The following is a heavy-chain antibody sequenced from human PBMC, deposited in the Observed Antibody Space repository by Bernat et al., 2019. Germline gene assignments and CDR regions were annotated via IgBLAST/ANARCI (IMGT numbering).Heavy chain of an antibody. V-gene: IGHV3-43*02. D-gene: IGHD7-27*01. CDR3: AKDISSWGSLPPAGGY. Sequence: EVQLVESGGGVVQPGGSLRLSCAASGFTFDDYAMHWVRQAPGKGLEWVSLISGDGGSTYYADSVKGRFTISRDNSKNSLYLQMNSLRTEDTALYYCAKDISSWGSLPPAGGYWGQGTLVTVSS. J-gene: IGHJ4*02. CDR2: ISGDGGST. CDR1: GFTFDDYA.